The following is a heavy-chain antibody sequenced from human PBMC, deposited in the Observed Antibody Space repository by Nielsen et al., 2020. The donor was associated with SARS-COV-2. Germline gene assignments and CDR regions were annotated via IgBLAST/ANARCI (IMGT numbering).Heavy chain of an antibody. CDR3: AKSTVVTTYYFDY. J-gene: IGHJ4*02. CDR2: ISGSGGST. V-gene: IGHV3-23*01. CDR1: GFTFSSYA. Sequence: ETLSLTCAASGFTFSSYAMGWVRQAPGKGLEWVSAISGSGGSTYYADSVKGRFTISRDNSKNTLYLQMNSLRAEDTAVYYCAKSTVVTTYYFDYWGQGTLVTVSS. D-gene: IGHD4-23*01.